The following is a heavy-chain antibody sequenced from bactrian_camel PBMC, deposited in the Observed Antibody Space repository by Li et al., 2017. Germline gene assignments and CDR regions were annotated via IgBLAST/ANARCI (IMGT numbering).Heavy chain of an antibody. CDR2: IYTGGGST. Sequence: HVQLVESGGESVQAGGSLRLSCSYSGSTFNNQFMAWFRQPVGKEREGVAAIYTGGGSTYYRSSVKGRFTISRDNAEKTVVLQMNSLKSEDTALYYCATPFPHIGKAPRFTYWGQGTQVTVS. D-gene: IGHD1*01. J-gene: IGHJ4*01. CDR1: GSTFNNQF. V-gene: IGHV3S54*01. CDR3: ATPFPHIGKAPRFTY.